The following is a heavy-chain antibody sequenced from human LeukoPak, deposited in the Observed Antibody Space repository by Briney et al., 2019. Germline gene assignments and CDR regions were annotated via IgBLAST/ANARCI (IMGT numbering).Heavy chain of an antibody. CDR1: GFTFSSYA. V-gene: IGHV3-23*01. D-gene: IGHD3-10*01. J-gene: IGHJ5*02. CDR3: AKDRAWVRDYQGNWFDP. Sequence: GGSLRLSCAASGFTFSSYAMSWVRQAPGKGLEWVSAISGSGGSTYYADSVKGRFTISRDNSKNTLYLQMNSLRAEDTAVYYCAKDRAWVRDYQGNWFDPWGQGTLVTVSS. CDR2: ISGSGGST.